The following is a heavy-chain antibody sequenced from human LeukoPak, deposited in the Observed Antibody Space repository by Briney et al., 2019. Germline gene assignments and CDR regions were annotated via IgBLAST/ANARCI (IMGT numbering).Heavy chain of an antibody. Sequence: GASVKVSCKASGYTFISYSISWVRQAPGQGPEWMGWMSAYNGNTIYAQKVKGRVTMTTDTSTSTAYMELRSLKSDDTAVYYCARASYCSDGSCYSDYWGQGTLVTVSS. J-gene: IGHJ4*02. CDR2: MSAYNGNT. V-gene: IGHV1-18*01. D-gene: IGHD2-15*01. CDR1: GYTFISYS. CDR3: ARASYCSDGSCYSDY.